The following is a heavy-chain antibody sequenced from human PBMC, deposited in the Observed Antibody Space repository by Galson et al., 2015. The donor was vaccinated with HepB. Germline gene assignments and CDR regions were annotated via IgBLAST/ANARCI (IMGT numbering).Heavy chain of an antibody. CDR1: GGSISSYY. D-gene: IGHD3-10*01. J-gene: IGHJ4*02. CDR3: AAAKLWFGELLPFDY. CDR2: IYYSGST. V-gene: IGHV4-59*01. Sequence: LSLTCTVSGGSISSYYWSWIRQPPGKGLEWIGYIYYSGSTNYNPSLKSRVTISVDTSKNQFSLKLSSVTAADTAVYYCAAAKLWFGELLPFDYWGQGTLVTVSS.